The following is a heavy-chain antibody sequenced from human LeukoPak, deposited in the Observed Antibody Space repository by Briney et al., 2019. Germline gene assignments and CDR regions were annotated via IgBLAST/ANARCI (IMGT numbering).Heavy chain of an antibody. CDR3: AKDSGLDIRYYYYYYYMDV. J-gene: IGHJ6*03. CDR1: GFTFSSYG. Sequence: GGSLRLSCAASGFTFSSYGMHWVRQAPGKGLEWVAFIRYDGSNKYYADSVKGRFTISRDNSKNTLYLQMNSLRAEDTAVYYCAKDSGLDIRYYYYYYYMDVWGKGTTVTISS. V-gene: IGHV3-30*02. D-gene: IGHD2-2*03. CDR2: IRYDGSNK.